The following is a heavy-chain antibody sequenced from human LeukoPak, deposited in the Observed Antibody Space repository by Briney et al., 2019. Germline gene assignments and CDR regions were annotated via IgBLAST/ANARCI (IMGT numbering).Heavy chain of an antibody. CDR2: ISSSGSTI. Sequence: GGSLRLSCAASGFTFSSYSMNWVRQAPGKGLEWVSYISSSGSTIYYADSVKGRFTISRDNAKNSLYLQMNSLRAEDTAVYYCARGLSSGYCYWGQGTLVTVSS. D-gene: IGHD3-22*01. CDR1: GFTFSSYS. V-gene: IGHV3-48*04. CDR3: ARGLSSGYCY. J-gene: IGHJ4*02.